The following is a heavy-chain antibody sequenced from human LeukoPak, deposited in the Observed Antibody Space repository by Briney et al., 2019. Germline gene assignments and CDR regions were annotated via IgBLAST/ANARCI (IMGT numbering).Heavy chain of an antibody. J-gene: IGHJ5*02. CDR2: IYTFGNT. Sequence: PSETLSLTCTVSGVSISSDSYYWTWIRPPAGKGLEWIGLIYTFGNTNYNPSLKSRVTISVDTSKNQFSLKLSSGTAADTAIYYCARGAPRWWFDPWGQGILVTVSS. V-gene: IGHV4-61*02. D-gene: IGHD4-23*01. CDR3: ARGAPRWWFDP. CDR1: GVSISSDSYY.